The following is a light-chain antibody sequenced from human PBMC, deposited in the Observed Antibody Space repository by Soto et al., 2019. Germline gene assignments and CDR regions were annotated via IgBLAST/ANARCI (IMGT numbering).Light chain of an antibody. J-gene: IGKJ3*01. Sequence: EIVWTQSPGTLSLSPGERATLSCRASQSISSNYLAWYQHKPGQGPRLLIYAASSRATGIPDRFSGSGSGTDFTLSISRLEPEDFALYYCQKYGSAFTFGPGTKVDIK. CDR1: QSISSNY. CDR3: QKYGSAFT. V-gene: IGKV3-20*01. CDR2: AAS.